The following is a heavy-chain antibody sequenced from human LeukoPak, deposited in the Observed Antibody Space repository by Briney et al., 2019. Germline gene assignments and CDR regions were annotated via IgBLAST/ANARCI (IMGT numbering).Heavy chain of an antibody. CDR3: ARLRRNFDRTGYYYYYDY. V-gene: IGHV3-21*01. CDR1: GLIFSDYS. J-gene: IGHJ4*02. Sequence: GGSLRLSCEASGLIFSDYSFNWIRQAPGKGLEWVASINPLASSIYYADSVRGRFIISRDNAKRVVYLQMDSLRAEDTAFYFCARLRRNFDRTGYYYYYDYWGRGTLVTVFS. CDR2: INPLASSI. D-gene: IGHD3-22*01.